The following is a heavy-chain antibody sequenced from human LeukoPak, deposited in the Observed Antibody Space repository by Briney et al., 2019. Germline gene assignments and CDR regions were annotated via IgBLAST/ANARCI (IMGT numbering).Heavy chain of an antibody. V-gene: IGHV4-34*01. J-gene: IGHJ3*02. Sequence: SETLSLTCAVYGGSFSGYYWSWIRQPPGKGLEWIGEINHSGSTNYNPSLKSRVTISVDTSKNQFSLKLSSVTAADTAVYYCARRELLWFGETDAFDIWGQGTMVTVSS. D-gene: IGHD3-10*01. CDR1: GGSFSGYY. CDR2: INHSGST. CDR3: ARRELLWFGETDAFDI.